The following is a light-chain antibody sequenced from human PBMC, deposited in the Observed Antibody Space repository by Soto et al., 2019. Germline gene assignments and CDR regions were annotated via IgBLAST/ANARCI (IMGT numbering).Light chain of an antibody. V-gene: IGLV2-14*01. CDR1: SSDVGGYNY. CDR3: NSYTSSSTLYV. Sequence: QSALTQPASVSGSPGQSMTISCTGTSSDVGGYNYVSWYQQHPGKAPKLMIYEVSNRPSGVSNRFSGSKSGNTASLTISGLQAEDEADYYCNSYTSSSTLYVFGTGTKVTVL. J-gene: IGLJ1*01. CDR2: EVS.